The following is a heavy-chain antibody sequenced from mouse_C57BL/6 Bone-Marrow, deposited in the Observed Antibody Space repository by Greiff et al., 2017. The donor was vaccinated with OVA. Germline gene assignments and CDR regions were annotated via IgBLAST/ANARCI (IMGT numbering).Heavy chain of an antibody. J-gene: IGHJ4*01. CDR1: GYTFTSYW. V-gene: IGHV1-55*01. Sequence: HVQLQPPWAELVKPGASVKMSCTASGYTFTSYWITWVKQRPGQGLEWIGDIYPGSGSTNYNEKFKSKATLTVDTSSSTAYMQLSSLTSEDSAVYYCARGTAYAMDYWGQGTSVTVSS. D-gene: IGHD1-2*01. CDR3: ARGTAYAMDY. CDR2: IYPGSGST.